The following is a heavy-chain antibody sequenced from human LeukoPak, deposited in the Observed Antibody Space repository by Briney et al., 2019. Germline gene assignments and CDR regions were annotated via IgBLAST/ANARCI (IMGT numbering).Heavy chain of an antibody. Sequence: GGSLRLSCAASGFTFSSYAMSWVRQAPGKGLEWVSSISSSSSYIYYADSVKGRFTISRDNAKNSLYLQMNSLRAEDTAVYYCARDWSGYSYGYLYWGQGTLVAVSS. CDR2: ISSSSSYI. V-gene: IGHV3-21*01. CDR1: GFTFSSYA. J-gene: IGHJ4*02. D-gene: IGHD5-18*01. CDR3: ARDWSGYSYGYLY.